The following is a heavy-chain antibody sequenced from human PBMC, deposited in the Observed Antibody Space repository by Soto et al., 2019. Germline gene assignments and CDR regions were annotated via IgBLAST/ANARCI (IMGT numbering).Heavy chain of an antibody. V-gene: IGHV3-64D*09. CDR1: GFTFSSYA. CDR3: GGGTGGGAFDI. D-gene: IGHD7-27*01. CDR2: ISSNGGST. J-gene: IGHJ3*02. Sequence: GGSLRLSCSASGFTFSSYAMHWVRQAPGKGLEYVSAISSNGGSTYYADSVKGRFTISRDNSKNTLYLQMSSLRAEDTAVYCGGGGTGGGAFDIWGQGTMVTVSS.